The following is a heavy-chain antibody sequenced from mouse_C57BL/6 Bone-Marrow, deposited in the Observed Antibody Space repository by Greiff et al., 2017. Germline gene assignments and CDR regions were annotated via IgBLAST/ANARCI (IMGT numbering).Heavy chain of an antibody. J-gene: IGHJ4*01. Sequence: QVQLQQPGAELVRPGSSVKLSCKASGYTFTSYWMHWVKQRPIQGLEWIGNIDPSDSETHYNQKFKDKATLTVDKSSSTAYMQLSSLTSEDSAVYYCASTLYSLDDYAMDYWGQGTSVTVSS. V-gene: IGHV1-52*01. CDR3: ASTLYSLDDYAMDY. CDR2: IDPSDSET. D-gene: IGHD2-12*01. CDR1: GYTFTSYW.